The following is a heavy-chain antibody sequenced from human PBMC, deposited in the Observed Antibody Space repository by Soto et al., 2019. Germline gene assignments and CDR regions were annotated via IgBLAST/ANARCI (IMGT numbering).Heavy chain of an antibody. Sequence: QVQLVQSGAEVKKPGASVKVSCKASGYTFTSYAMHWVRQAPGQRLEWMGWINAGNGNTKYSQKFQGRVTITRDTSASTAYMEVSSLRSEDTAGYYFANLAVACGGGDYLGQGTLVTVSS. CDR2: INAGNGNT. CDR1: GYTFTSYA. CDR3: ANLAVACGGGDY. J-gene: IGHJ4*02. V-gene: IGHV1-3*01. D-gene: IGHD6-19*01.